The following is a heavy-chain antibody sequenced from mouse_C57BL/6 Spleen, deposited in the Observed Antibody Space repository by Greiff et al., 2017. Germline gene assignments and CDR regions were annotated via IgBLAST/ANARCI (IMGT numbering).Heavy chain of an antibody. CDR3: ARGSITTAVGGFAY. CDR1: GYSITSGYY. D-gene: IGHD1-1*01. CDR2: ISYDGSN. V-gene: IGHV3-6*01. Sequence: ESGPGLVKPSQSLSLTCSVTGYSITSGYYWNWIRQFPGNKLEWMGYISYDGSNNYNPSLKNRISITRDTSKNQFFLKLNSVTTEDTATYYCARGSITTAVGGFAYWGQGTLVTVSA. J-gene: IGHJ3*01.